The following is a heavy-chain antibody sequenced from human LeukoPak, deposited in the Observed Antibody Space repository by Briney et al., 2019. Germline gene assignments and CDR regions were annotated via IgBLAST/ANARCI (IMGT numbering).Heavy chain of an antibody. V-gene: IGHV4-59*02. CDR1: GFTVSSNS. D-gene: IGHD3-10*01. J-gene: IGHJ4*02. CDR2: IYYSGST. CDR3: ASMLGSGSGTYLFDF. Sequence: GSLRLSCAASGFTVSSNSMSWVRQPPGKGLEWIGYIYYSGSTNYNPSLNSRVTISLDTSKNQFSLRLSSVTAADTAVYYCASMLGSGSGTYLFDFWGQGTLVTVSS.